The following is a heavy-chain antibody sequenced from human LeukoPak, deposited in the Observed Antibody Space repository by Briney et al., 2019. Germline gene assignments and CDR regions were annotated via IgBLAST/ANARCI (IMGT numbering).Heavy chain of an antibody. CDR2: INPSGGST. J-gene: IGHJ6*02. V-gene: IGHV1-46*01. Sequence: ASVKVSSKASGYTFTSYYMHWVRQAPGQGLEWMGIINPSGGSTSYAQKFQGRVTMTRDTSTSTVYMELSSLRSEDTAVYYCARDTVADYYGMDVWGQGTTVTVSS. D-gene: IGHD6-19*01. CDR1: GYTFTSYY. CDR3: ARDTVADYYGMDV.